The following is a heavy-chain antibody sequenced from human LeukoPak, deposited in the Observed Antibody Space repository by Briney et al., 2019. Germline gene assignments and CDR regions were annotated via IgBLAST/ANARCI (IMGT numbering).Heavy chain of an antibody. V-gene: IGHV1-69*04. CDR2: IIPILGIA. CDR3: ARDDCTNGVCYIDY. CDR1: GGTFSSYA. J-gene: IGHJ4*02. Sequence: SVKVSCKASGGTFSSYAISWVRQAPGQGLEWMGRIIPILGIANYAQKFQGRVTITADKSTSTAYMELSSLRSGDTAVYYCARDDCTNGVCYIDYWGQGTLVTVSS. D-gene: IGHD2-8*01.